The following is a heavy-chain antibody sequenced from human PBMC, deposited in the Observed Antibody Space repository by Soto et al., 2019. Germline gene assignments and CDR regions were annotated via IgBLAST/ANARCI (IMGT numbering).Heavy chain of an antibody. CDR3: ARDANPDY. CDR1: GFTFNTYW. CDR2: LNGDGSTI. J-gene: IGHJ4*02. D-gene: IGHD2-15*01. Sequence: DVQLVESGGGLVQPGGSLRLSCAASGFTFNTYWMHWVRQAPGKGLIWVSRLNGDGSTIDYADSVKGRFTMSRDNAKSTVYLQMHSMRAEDTAVYYCARDANPDYWGPGTLVTVSS. V-gene: IGHV3-74*01.